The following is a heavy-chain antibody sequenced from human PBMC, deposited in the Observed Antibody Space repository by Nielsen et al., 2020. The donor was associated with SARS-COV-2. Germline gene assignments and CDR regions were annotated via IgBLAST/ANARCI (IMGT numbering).Heavy chain of an antibody. V-gene: IGHV3-23*01. CDR3: AKDRAYAGSSGTDV. D-gene: IGHD5-12*01. Sequence: WIRQPPGKGLEWVSVTRGGGESTYYADSVKGRFTISRDNTQKTLSLQMKSLRAEDTAVYYCAKDRAYAGSSGTDVWGQGTTVTVSS. J-gene: IGHJ6*02. CDR2: TRGGGEST.